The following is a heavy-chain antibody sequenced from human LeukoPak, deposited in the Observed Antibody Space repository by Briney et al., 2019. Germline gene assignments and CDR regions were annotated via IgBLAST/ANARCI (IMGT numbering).Heavy chain of an antibody. CDR1: GFTFSSYA. D-gene: IGHD3-16*01. Sequence: GGSLRLSCAASGFTFSSYAMSWVRQAPGKGLEWVSAISGSGGSTYYADSVKGRFTISRDNSKNTPYLQMNSLRAEDTAVYYCAKDGGLGTQGGYFDYWGQGTLVTVSS. J-gene: IGHJ4*02. CDR2: ISGSGGST. V-gene: IGHV3-23*01. CDR3: AKDGGLGTQGGYFDY.